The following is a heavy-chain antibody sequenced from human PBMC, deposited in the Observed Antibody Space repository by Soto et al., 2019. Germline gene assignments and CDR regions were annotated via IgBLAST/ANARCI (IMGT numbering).Heavy chain of an antibody. D-gene: IGHD6-6*01. J-gene: IGHJ5*02. CDR3: ARGQSIAARPIWFDP. Sequence: GGSLRVSCAASGFTFSSYSMNWVRQAPGKGLEWVSYISSSSTIYYADSVKGRFTISRDNAKNSLYLQMNSLRDEDTAVYYCARGQSIAARPIWFDPWGQGTLVTVSS. CDR1: GFTFSSYS. V-gene: IGHV3-48*02. CDR2: ISSSSTI.